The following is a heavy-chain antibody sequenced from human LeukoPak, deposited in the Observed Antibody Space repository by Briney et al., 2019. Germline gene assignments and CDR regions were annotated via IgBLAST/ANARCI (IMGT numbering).Heavy chain of an antibody. CDR3: ARAAIMVRGVIITDLDAFDI. V-gene: IGHV4-4*07. CDR1: GGSINNYY. J-gene: IGHJ3*02. D-gene: IGHD3-10*01. CDR2: IYTRGST. Sequence: SKTLSLTCTVSGGSINNYYWSWIRQPAGKGLEWIGRIYTRGSTNYNPSLKSRVTMSVDTSKNQFSLKLSSVTAADTAVYYCARAAIMVRGVIITDLDAFDIWGQGTMVTVSS.